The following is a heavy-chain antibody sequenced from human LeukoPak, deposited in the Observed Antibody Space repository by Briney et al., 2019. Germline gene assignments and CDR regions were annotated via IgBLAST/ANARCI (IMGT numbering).Heavy chain of an antibody. D-gene: IGHD5-24*01. Sequence: GGSLRLSCAASGFTFSSYGMHRVRQAPGKGPEWVAVISYDGSNKYHADSVKGRFTISRDNSKNTPYLQMNSLRAEDTAVYYCAKSGYNRFDYWGQGTLVTVSS. J-gene: IGHJ4*02. CDR1: GFTFSSYG. CDR2: ISYDGSNK. CDR3: AKSGYNRFDY. V-gene: IGHV3-30*18.